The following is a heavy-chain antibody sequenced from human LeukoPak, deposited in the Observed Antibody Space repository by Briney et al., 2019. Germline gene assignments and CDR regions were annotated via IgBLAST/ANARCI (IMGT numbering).Heavy chain of an antibody. CDR3: AELGITMIGGV. J-gene: IGHJ6*04. V-gene: IGHV3-48*03. CDR2: ISSSGSTI. D-gene: IGHD3-10*02. CDR1: GFTFSSYE. Sequence: GGTLRLSCAASGFTFSSYEMNWVRQAPGKGLEWVSYISSSGSTIYYADSVKGRFTVSRDNAKNSLYLQMNSLRAEDTAVYYCAELGITMIGGVWGKGTTVTISS.